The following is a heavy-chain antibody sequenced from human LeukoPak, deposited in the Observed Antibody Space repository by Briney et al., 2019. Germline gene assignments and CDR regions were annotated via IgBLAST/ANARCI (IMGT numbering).Heavy chain of an antibody. CDR2: INHSGST. J-gene: IGHJ4*02. Sequence: SETLSLTCAVYGGSFSGDYWSWIRQPPGKGLEWIGEINHSGSTNYNPSLKSRVTISVDASKNQFSLKLSSVTAADTAVYYCARAYSSSSGGDFDYWGQGTLVTVSS. V-gene: IGHV4-34*01. CDR1: GGSFSGDY. D-gene: IGHD6-6*01. CDR3: ARAYSSSSGGDFDY.